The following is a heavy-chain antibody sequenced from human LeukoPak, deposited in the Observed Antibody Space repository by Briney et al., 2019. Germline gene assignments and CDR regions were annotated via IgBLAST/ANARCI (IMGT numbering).Heavy chain of an antibody. V-gene: IGHV4-59*08. CDR2: IYYSGST. CDR1: DGSISSYY. CDR3: ARHDRGRRNYFDY. D-gene: IGHD1-14*01. Sequence: SETLSLTCTVSDGSISSYYWSWIRQPPGKGLEWIGYIYYSGSTNYNPSLKSRVTISVDTSKNQFSLKLSSVTAADTAVYYCARHDRGRRNYFDYWGQGTLVTVSS. J-gene: IGHJ4*02.